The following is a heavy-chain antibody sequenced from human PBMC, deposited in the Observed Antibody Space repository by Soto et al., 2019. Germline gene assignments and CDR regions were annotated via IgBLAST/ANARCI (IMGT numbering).Heavy chain of an antibody. D-gene: IGHD3-10*01. CDR2: VHSDGTTT. CDR3: ARVHDYGSGSYSRPYYHFYYAMDV. Sequence: PGGSLRLSCAASGFTFDYYWMHWVRQAPGKGLVWVSRVHSDGTTTTYADSVKGRFTISRDNARNTVSLQMSSLRAEDTAVYYCARVHDYGSGSYSRPYYHFYYAMDVWGRGTTVTVPS. V-gene: IGHV3-74*01. J-gene: IGHJ6*02. CDR1: GFTFDYYW.